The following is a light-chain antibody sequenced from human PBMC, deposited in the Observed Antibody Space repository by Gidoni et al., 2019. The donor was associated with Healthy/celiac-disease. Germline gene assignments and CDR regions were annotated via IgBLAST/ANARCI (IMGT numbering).Light chain of an antibody. CDR1: ALPKQY. Sequence: SYELTQPPSVSVSPGQTARNTCSGDALPKQYAYWYQQKPVQAPVLVIYQDSERPSGLPERFSGSSSGTTVTLTIRGVQAEDEADYYCQSADSSVTYALVFGGGTKLTVL. CDR3: QSADSSVTYALV. V-gene: IGLV3-25*02. J-gene: IGLJ2*01. CDR2: QDS.